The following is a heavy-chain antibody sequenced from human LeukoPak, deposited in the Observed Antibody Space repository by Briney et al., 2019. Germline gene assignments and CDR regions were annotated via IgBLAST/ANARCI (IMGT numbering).Heavy chain of an antibody. CDR3: AKEGHTATGYAASY. CDR1: GFTFSSYS. D-gene: IGHD5-18*01. V-gene: IGHV3-21*04. CDR2: ISSSSSYI. J-gene: IGHJ4*02. Sequence: PGGSLRLSCAASGFTFSSYSMNWVRQAPGKGLEGVSSISSSSSYIYYADSVKGRFTISRDNSKNTLYLQMNSLRAEDTAVYYCAKEGHTATGYAASYWGQGTLVTVSS.